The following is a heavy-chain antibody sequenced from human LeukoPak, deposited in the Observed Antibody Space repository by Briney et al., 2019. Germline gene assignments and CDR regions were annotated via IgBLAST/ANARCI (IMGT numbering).Heavy chain of an antibody. J-gene: IGHJ4*02. V-gene: IGHV4-59*01. CDR2: ISYSGST. CDR1: SGSISGYY. CDR3: ARDGRAGSLFAY. Sequence: PSQTLSLTCTVSSGSISGYYWSWIRQPPGKGLEWVGYISYSGSTNYNPSLKSRVTISVDTSKNQFSLKLSSVTAADTAIYYCARDGRAGSLFAYWGQGTLVTVSS. D-gene: IGHD6-19*01.